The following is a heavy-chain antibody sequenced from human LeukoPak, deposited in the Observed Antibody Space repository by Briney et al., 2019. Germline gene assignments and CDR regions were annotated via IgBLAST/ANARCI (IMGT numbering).Heavy chain of an antibody. D-gene: IGHD3-16*01. CDR2: IYYSGST. CDR3: TRGAGWLIDY. J-gene: IGHJ4*02. Sequence: SETLSLTFTVSGGSISSSSYYWGWIRQPPGKGLEWIGSIYYSGSTYYNPSLKSRVTISVDTSKNQFSLKLSSVTAADTAVYYCTRGAGWLIDYWGQGILVTVSS. V-gene: IGHV4-39*01. CDR1: GGSISSSSYY.